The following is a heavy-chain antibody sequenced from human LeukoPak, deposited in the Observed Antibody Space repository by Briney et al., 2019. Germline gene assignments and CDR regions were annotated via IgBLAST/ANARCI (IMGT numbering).Heavy chain of an antibody. CDR3: AKDRAARGRGNYFYMDV. V-gene: IGHV3-30*02. CDR1: GFTFSSYG. J-gene: IGHJ6*03. Sequence: PGGSLRLSCAASGFTFSSYGMHWVRQAPGKGLEWVAFIRYDGSNKYYADSVKGRFTISRDNSKNTLYLHVNSLRPEDTALYYCAKDRAARGRGNYFYMDVWGKGTTVTVSS. CDR2: IRYDGSNK. D-gene: IGHD2/OR15-2a*01.